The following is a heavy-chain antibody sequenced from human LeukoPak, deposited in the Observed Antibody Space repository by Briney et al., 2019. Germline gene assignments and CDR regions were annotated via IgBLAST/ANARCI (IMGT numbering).Heavy chain of an antibody. D-gene: IGHD2-21*01. Sequence: GRPLRLSCAASGFTFGSYGMHWVRQAPGKGLEWVAVTWYDGRNNYYAASVKGRFTISRDDSKTTVYLLMNSLRAEDTAVYYCAREVAPLYFHYGMDVWGEGTTVTVSS. CDR1: GFTFGSYG. J-gene: IGHJ6*01. CDR3: AREVAPLYFHYGMDV. V-gene: IGHV3-33*01. CDR2: TWYDGRNN.